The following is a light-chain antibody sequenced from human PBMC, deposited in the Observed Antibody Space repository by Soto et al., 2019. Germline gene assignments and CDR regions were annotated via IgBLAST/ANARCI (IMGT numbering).Light chain of an antibody. V-gene: IGKV3-11*01. CDR3: QQYNGWPRT. CDR2: DAS. CDR1: QSVSSY. Sequence: EIVLTHSPATLSLSPGERATLSCRASQSVSSYLAWYQQKPGQAPRLLIYDASNRATGIPARFSGSGSGTDFTLTISSLEPEDFAFFYCQQYNGWPRTFGQGTKVDIK. J-gene: IGKJ1*01.